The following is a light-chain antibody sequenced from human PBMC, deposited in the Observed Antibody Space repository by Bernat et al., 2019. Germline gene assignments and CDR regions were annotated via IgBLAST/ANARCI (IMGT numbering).Light chain of an antibody. CDR1: QSLLSSNGYNY. J-gene: IGKJ2*01. CDR3: MQALKGPPT. CDR2: LGS. V-gene: IGKV2-28*01. Sequence: DIVMTQSPLSLPVTPGEPASISCRSSQSLLSSNGYNYLDWYLQKPGQSPQLLIYLGSNRASGVPDRFSGSGSGTDFTMKISRVEAEDAGNYYCMQALKGPPTFGQGTKLETK.